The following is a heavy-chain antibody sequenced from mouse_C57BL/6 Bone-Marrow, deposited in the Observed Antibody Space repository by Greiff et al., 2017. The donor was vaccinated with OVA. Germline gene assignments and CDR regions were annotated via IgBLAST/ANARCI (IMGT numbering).Heavy chain of an antibody. V-gene: IGHV1-81*01. CDR3: ARAYYPGAY. Sequence: QVQLQQSGAELARPGASVKLSCKASGYTFTSYGISWVKQRPGQGLEWIGEIYPRSGNTYYNEKFKGKATLTADKSSSTAYMELRSLTSEDSAVYFCARAYYPGAYWGQGTLVTVSA. CDR1: GYTFTSYG. CDR2: IYPRSGNT. D-gene: IGHD2-10*01. J-gene: IGHJ3*01.